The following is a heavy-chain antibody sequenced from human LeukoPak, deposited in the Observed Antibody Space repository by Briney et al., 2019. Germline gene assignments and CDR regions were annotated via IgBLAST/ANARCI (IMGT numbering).Heavy chain of an antibody. Sequence: PGGSLRLSCAASGFTFSSYGMHWVRQAPGKGLEWVAFIRYDGSNKYYADSVKGRFTISRDNSKNTLYLQMNSLRTEDTAVYYCAKSGRRGYSYGSRFKYYYDYWGQGTLVTVSS. V-gene: IGHV3-30*02. J-gene: IGHJ4*02. CDR1: GFTFSSYG. D-gene: IGHD5-18*01. CDR3: AKSGRRGYSYGSRFKYYYDY. CDR2: IRYDGSNK.